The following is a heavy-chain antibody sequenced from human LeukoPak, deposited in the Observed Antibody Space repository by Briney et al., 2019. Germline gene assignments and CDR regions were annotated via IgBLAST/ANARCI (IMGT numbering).Heavy chain of an antibody. CDR3: AKGGGGRQQLVPHY. D-gene: IGHD6-13*01. Sequence: GGSLRLSCSASGFTFSSHPMRSVPQAPGRGLEWVSAISCSGGSTYYADSVKGRFTIPRDHPKNTLYLQKNSLRAEDTAVYYCAKGGGGRQQLVPHYWGQGTLVTVSS. V-gene: IGHV3-23*01. J-gene: IGHJ4*02. CDR2: ISCSGGST. CDR1: GFTFSSHP.